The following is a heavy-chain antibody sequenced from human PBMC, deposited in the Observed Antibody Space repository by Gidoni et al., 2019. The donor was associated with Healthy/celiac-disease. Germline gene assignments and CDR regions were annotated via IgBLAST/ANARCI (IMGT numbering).Heavy chain of an antibody. D-gene: IGHD2-15*01. CDR2: IYYSGST. Sequence: QMQLQESGPGLLKPSQTLALTCTVTGGSSSSGGYYSSWIRQHPGKGLEWIGSIYYSGSTYYNPSLKSRVTISVDTSKNQVSLKLSSVTAAASDVYYCARIVVRVDSFDYWGQGTLVTVSS. V-gene: IGHV4-31*03. CDR1: GGSSSSGGYY. CDR3: ARIVVRVDSFDY. J-gene: IGHJ4*02.